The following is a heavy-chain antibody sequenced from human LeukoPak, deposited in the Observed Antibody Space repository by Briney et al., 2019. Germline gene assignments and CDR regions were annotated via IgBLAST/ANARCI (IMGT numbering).Heavy chain of an antibody. D-gene: IGHD2-15*01. V-gene: IGHV4-31*11. J-gene: IGHJ4*02. CDR3: ARTLGYCSGGSCSYYFDY. CDR2: IYYSGST. Sequence: PSETLSLTCAVYGGSFSGYYWSWIRQHPGKGLEWIGYIYYSGSTYYNPSLKSRVTISVDTSKSQFSLKLSSVTAADTAVYYCARTLGYCSGGSCSYYFDYWGQGTLVTVSS. CDR1: GGSFSGYY.